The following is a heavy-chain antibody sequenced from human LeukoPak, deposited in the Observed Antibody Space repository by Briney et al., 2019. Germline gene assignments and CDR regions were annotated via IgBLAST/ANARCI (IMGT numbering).Heavy chain of an antibody. CDR3: ARLRWVGDLGDH. V-gene: IGHV3-30*03. CDR1: GFTFSSYG. Sequence: GRSLRLSCAASGFTFSSYGMHWVRQAPGKGLECVAVLSYDGSNKYYADSVKGRFTISRDNSKNTLHLQVNSLRAEDTAVYYCARLRWVGDLGDHWGQGTLVTVSS. J-gene: IGHJ4*02. CDR2: LSYDGSNK. D-gene: IGHD3-10*01.